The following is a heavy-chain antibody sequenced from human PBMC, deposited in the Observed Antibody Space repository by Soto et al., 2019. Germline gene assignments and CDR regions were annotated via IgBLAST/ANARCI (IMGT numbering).Heavy chain of an antibody. CDR3: ARSSWWELLLQDY. D-gene: IGHD1-26*01. CDR1: GYTFTNFG. CDR2: ISSYNGNT. J-gene: IGHJ4*02. Sequence: ASVKVSCKAFGYTFTNFGISWVRQAPGRGLEWMAWISSYNGNTNYAQKFQGRVTITRDTSASTAYMELSSLRSEDTAVYYCARSSWWELLLQDYWGQGTLVTVSS. V-gene: IGHV1-18*01.